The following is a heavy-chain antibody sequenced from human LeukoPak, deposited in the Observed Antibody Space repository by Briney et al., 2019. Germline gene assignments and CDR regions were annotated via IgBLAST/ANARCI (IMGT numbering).Heavy chain of an antibody. CDR3: AKAAPPGFLPPFDF. J-gene: IGHJ4*02. CDR1: GFTFSSYA. CDR2: ISCSRKRT. D-gene: IGHD3-10*01. V-gene: IGHV3-23*01. Sequence: PAVSLSLYCAASGFTFSSYARSWLPHAPGTELEWVSAISCSRKRTSEASSVKDQFTIPRDNSKNTLYPQTNSLRAGDTAVYYCAKAAPPGFLPPFDFWGQGTLVTVSS.